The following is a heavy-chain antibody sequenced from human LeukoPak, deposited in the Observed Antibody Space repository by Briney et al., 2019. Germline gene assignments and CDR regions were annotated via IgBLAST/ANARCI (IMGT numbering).Heavy chain of an antibody. Sequence: GGSLRLSCAASGFTFSNAWMSWVRQAPGKGLEWVGRIKSKTDGGTTDYAATVKGRFTISRDDSKNTLYLQMNSLKTEDTAVYYCTTARGYDILTGYLYYFDYWGQGTLVTVSS. CDR3: TTARGYDILTGYLYYFDY. D-gene: IGHD3-9*01. J-gene: IGHJ4*02. CDR2: IKSKTDGGTT. V-gene: IGHV3-15*01. CDR1: GFTFSNAW.